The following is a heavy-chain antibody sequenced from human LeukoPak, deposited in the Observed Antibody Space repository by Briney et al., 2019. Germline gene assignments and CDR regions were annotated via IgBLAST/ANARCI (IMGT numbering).Heavy chain of an antibody. Sequence: ASVKVSCKASGYTFTSYGISWVRQAPGQGLEWMGWISAYNGNTNYAQKLQGRVTMTTDTSTSTAYMELRSLRSDDTAVYYCARDRGYYAAPGGDWFDPWGQGTLVTVSS. J-gene: IGHJ5*02. CDR2: ISAYNGNT. CDR1: GYTFTSYG. CDR3: ARDRGYYAAPGGDWFDP. D-gene: IGHD3-22*01. V-gene: IGHV1-18*01.